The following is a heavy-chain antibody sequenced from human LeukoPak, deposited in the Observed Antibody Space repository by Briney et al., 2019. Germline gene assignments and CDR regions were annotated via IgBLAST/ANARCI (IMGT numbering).Heavy chain of an antibody. V-gene: IGHV3-66*01. CDR3: AREQRYFDWLFSEAYYYYGMDV. CDR1: GFTVSSNY. D-gene: IGHD3-9*01. Sequence: PGGSLRLSCAASGFTVSSNYMSWVRQAPGKGLEWVSVIYSGGSTYYADSVKGRFTISRDNSKNTLYLQMNSLRAEDTAVYYCAREQRYFDWLFSEAYYYYGMDVWGQGTTVTVSS. CDR2: IYSGGST. J-gene: IGHJ6*02.